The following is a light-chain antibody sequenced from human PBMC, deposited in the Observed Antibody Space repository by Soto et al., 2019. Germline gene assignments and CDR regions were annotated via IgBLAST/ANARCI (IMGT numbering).Light chain of an antibody. Sequence: QSALTLPRSVSGSPGQSVTISCTGTSSDVGAYNYVSWYQHHPGKAPKLVIYDVTKRPSGVPDRFAGSKSGNTASLTISGLQAEDEADYYCCSYAGSSLWVFGGGTKLTVL. J-gene: IGLJ3*02. CDR2: DVT. CDR1: SSDVGAYNY. CDR3: CSYAGSSLWV. V-gene: IGLV2-11*01.